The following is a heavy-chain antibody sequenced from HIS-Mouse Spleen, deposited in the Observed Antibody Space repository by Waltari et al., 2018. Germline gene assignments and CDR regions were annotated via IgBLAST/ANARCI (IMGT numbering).Heavy chain of an antibody. J-gene: IGHJ4*02. CDR2: IKRKTEGGKT. CDR1: GFTFSNAW. CDR3: IATTGY. V-gene: IGHV3-15*01. Sequence: EVQLVESGGGLVKPGGSLRLSCAASGFTFSNAWRGWVRQAPGKGWEWVGRIKRKTEGGKTDYAATVKGRFTISRDDSKNTLYLQMNSLKTEDTAVYYCIATTGYWGQGTLVTVSS. D-gene: IGHD3-9*01.